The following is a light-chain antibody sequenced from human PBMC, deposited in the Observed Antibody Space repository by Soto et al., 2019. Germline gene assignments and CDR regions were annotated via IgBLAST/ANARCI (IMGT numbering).Light chain of an antibody. V-gene: IGKV3-20*01. CDR1: QSVSSSY. J-gene: IGKJ1*01. CDR3: QQYGRSPWT. CDR2: GAS. Sequence: EIVLTQSPGTLSLSPGERATLSCRVSQSVSSSYLAWYQQKPGQAPRLLNYGASSRATGIPDRFSGSGSGTDFSLTISRLEPEDFAVYYCQQYGRSPWTFGQGTKVDIK.